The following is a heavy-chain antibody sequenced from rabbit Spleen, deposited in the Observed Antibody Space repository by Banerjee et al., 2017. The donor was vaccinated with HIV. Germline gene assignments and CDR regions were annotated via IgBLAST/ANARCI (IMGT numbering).Heavy chain of an antibody. V-gene: IGHV1S40*01. Sequence: QSLEESGGGLVKPGASLTLTCKASGFDLSNYYYMSWVRQAPGKGLEWIACIYTGSGSTYYASWAKGRFTISKSSSTTVTLQMTSLTAADTATYFCVRNPHYLDNIWGPGTLVTVS. CDR1: GFDLSNYYY. D-gene: IGHD2-1*01. CDR3: VRNPHYLDNI. J-gene: IGHJ4*02. CDR2: IYTGSGST.